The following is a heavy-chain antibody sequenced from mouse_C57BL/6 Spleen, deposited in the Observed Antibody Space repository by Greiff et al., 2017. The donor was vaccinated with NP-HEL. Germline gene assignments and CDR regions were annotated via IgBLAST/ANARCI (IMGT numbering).Heavy chain of an antibody. CDR1: GYTFTDYY. CDR2: INPNNGGT. J-gene: IGHJ4*01. V-gene: IGHV1-26*01. D-gene: IGHD2-2*01. CDR3: ARSRIYYGYDGDYYAMDY. Sequence: VQLQQSGPELVKPGASVKISCKASGYTFTDYYMNWVKQSHGKSLEWIGDINPNNGGTSYNQKFKGKATLTVDKSSSTAYMELRSLTSEDSAVYYCARSRIYYGYDGDYYAMDYWGQGTSVTVSS.